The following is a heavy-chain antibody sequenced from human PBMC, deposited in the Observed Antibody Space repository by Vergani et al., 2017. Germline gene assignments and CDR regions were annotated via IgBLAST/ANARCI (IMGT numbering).Heavy chain of an antibody. D-gene: IGHD3-10*01. V-gene: IGHV3-23*01. CDR1: GFTFSSYA. CDR3: NGFLGEVVVRGVTGRAAYYYGMDV. J-gene: IGHJ6*02. CDR2: ISGSGGST. Sequence: EVQLLESGGGLVQPGGSLRLSCAASGFTFSSYAMSWVRQAPGKGLEWVSAISGSGGSTYYADSVKGRFTISRDNSKNTLYLQMNSLRAEDTAVYYCNGFLGEVVVRGVTGRAAYYYGMDVWGQGTTVTVSS.